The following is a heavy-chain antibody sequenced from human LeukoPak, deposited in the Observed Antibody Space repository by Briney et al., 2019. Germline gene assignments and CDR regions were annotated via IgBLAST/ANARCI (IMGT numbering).Heavy chain of an antibody. J-gene: IGHJ4*02. D-gene: IGHD4-17*01. CDR2: IHYSGST. V-gene: IGHV4-39*01. CDR3: ARRGLGTTPYFDY. CDR1: GGSMSSSNYY. Sequence: KSSETLSLTCGVSGGSMSSSNYYWGWIRQPPGRGLEWIGSIHYSGSTYYNPSLKSRVTISVDTSKNQFSLKLSSVTAADTAVYYCARRGLGTTPYFDYWGQGTLVTVSS.